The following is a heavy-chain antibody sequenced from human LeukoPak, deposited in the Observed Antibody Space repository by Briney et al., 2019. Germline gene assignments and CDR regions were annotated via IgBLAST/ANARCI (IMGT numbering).Heavy chain of an antibody. CDR2: INSEGSST. J-gene: IGHJ4*02. CDR1: GFTFSSYW. D-gene: IGHD6-19*01. V-gene: IGHV3-74*01. CDR3: ARGGWYKSGLDY. Sequence: GGSLRLSCAASGFTFSSYWMHWVRHAPGKGLGGVSRINSEGSSTSYADSVKSRFTISRDNAKNTLYLQMNSLRAEDTAVYYCARGGWYKSGLDYWGQGTLVTVSS.